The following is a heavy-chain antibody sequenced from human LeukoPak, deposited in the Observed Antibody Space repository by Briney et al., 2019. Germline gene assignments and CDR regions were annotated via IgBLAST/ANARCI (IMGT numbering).Heavy chain of an antibody. D-gene: IGHD4-17*01. J-gene: IGHJ3*02. Sequence: GGSLRLSCAASGFTFSDSAMHWVRQASGKGLEWVGRIRGKATNYATAYAASVKGRVTISRDDSNNTAYLQMNSLKTEDTAVYYCARFHDYGDYKGAFDIWGQGTMVTVSS. CDR1: GFTFSDSA. CDR2: IRGKATNYAT. CDR3: ARFHDYGDYKGAFDI. V-gene: IGHV3-73*01.